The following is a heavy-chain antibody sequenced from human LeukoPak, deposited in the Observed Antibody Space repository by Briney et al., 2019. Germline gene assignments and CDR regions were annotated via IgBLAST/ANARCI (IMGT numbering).Heavy chain of an antibody. D-gene: IGHD6-6*01. CDR2: ISGSGGST. V-gene: IGHV3-23*01. CDR3: AKDQGRQLVHPFDY. CDR1: GFTFSSYA. Sequence: RSGGSLRLSCAASGFTFSSYAMSWVRQAPGKGLEWVSAISGSGGSTYYADSVKGRFTISRDNSKNTLYLQMNSLRAEDTAVYYCAKDQGRQLVHPFDYWGQGTLVTVSS. J-gene: IGHJ4*02.